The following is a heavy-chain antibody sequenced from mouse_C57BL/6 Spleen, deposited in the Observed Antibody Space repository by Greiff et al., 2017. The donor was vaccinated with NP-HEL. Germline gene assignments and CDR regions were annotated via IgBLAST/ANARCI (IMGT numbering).Heavy chain of an antibody. J-gene: IGHJ3*01. CDR2: IYPSSGYT. D-gene: IGHD2-4*01. Sequence: QVQLKQSGAELAKPGSSVTLSCKASGYTFTSYWMHWVNQRPGQGLEWIGYIYPSSGYTNYNQKFTDKATLTADKSSSTAYMQLSSLTYEDSAVYYCASYYECEDGAWLAYWGQGTLVTVSA. CDR3: ASYYECEDGAWLAY. CDR1: GYTFTSYW. V-gene: IGHV1-7*01.